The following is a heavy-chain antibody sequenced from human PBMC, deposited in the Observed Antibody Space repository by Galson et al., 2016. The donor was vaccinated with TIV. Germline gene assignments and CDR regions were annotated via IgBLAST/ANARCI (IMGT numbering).Heavy chain of an antibody. V-gene: IGHV3-23*01. CDR2: ITGSGTTT. D-gene: IGHD3-3*01. CDR1: GFKFSNYA. Sequence: SLRLSCAASGFKFSNYAMNWVRQAPGKGLEWVSSITGSGTTTHYAESLKGRFTISRDNSKNTLYLQISGLRAEDSAIYYCAKNPHSIPLYDVDVWGQGTTVTVSS. J-gene: IGHJ6*02. CDR3: AKNPHSIPLYDVDV.